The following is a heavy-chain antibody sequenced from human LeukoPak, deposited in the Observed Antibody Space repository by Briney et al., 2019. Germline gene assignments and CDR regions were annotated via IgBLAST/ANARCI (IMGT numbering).Heavy chain of an antibody. J-gene: IGHJ4*02. CDR2: INTNTGNP. V-gene: IGHV7-4-1*02. D-gene: IGHD3-10*01. CDR3: ARGRSNYYASGSSNDY. Sequence: ASVKVSCKTSGYSFISYGMNWVRQAPGQGLEWMGWINTNTGNPTYAQGFTGRFVFSVDTSVSTAYLQISSLKAEDTAVYYCARGRSNYYASGSSNDYWGQGTLVTVSS. CDR1: GYSFISYG.